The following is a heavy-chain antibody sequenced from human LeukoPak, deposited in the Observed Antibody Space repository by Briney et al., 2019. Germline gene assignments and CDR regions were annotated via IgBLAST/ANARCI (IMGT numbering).Heavy chain of an antibody. Sequence: GGSLRLSCAASGFTFNNYDMTWVHQAAGKGLEWVSGISGSGGITYYADSVKGRFTISRDNSKNTLYLQMNSLRAEDTAVYYCVLRTPMNYLDSWGQGTLVTVSS. V-gene: IGHV3-23*01. CDR1: GFTFNNYD. CDR3: VLRTPMNYLDS. D-gene: IGHD2/OR15-2a*01. CDR2: ISGSGGIT. J-gene: IGHJ4*02.